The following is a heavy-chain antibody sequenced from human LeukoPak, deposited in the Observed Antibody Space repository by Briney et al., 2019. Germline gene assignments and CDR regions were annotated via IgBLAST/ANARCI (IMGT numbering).Heavy chain of an antibody. Sequence: GGSLRLSCAASGFTFSSYAMSWVRQAPGKGLEWVSAISGSGGSTYYADSVKGRFTISRDNSKNSLYLHMNSLKVEDTAVYYCSRDPRNNDYWGQGTLVTVSS. V-gene: IGHV3-23*01. CDR2: ISGSGGST. J-gene: IGHJ4*02. CDR1: GFTFSSYA. CDR3: SRDPRNNDY.